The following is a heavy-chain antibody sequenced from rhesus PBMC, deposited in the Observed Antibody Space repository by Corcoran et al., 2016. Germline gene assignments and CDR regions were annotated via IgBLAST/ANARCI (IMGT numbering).Heavy chain of an antibody. CDR3: ARVTGYTRGWDGAYGLDS. J-gene: IGHJ6*01. CDR2: IGGRSGDT. CDR1: GYSLSSGYG. D-gene: IGHD6-31*01. V-gene: IGHV4-127*01. Sequence: QVQLQESGPGLVKPSETLSLTCGVSGYSLSSGYGWIWVRQPPGRGLGGLGNIGGRSGDTNYNPSLKSRVTISKDTSKNQFFLNLTSVTAADTAVYYCARVTGYTRGWDGAYGLDSWGQGVVVTVSS.